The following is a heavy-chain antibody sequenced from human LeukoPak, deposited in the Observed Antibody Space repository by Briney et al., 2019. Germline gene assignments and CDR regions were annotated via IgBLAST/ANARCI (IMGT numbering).Heavy chain of an antibody. CDR3: ATLRFGSGSYYADY. CDR1: GFTFRNYG. D-gene: IGHD3-10*01. Sequence: GRSLSLSCAASGFTFRNYGMHWVRQAPGKGLEGVAILAYDGSNKYYEDSGKGRFTISRDNSKSTMYLQMNSLRTEDTAVYFCATLRFGSGSYYADYWGQGTLVTVSS. J-gene: IGHJ4*02. V-gene: IGHV3-30*03. CDR2: LAYDGSNK.